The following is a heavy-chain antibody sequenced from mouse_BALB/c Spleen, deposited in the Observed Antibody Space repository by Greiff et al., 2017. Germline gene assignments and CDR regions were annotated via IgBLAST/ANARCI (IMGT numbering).Heavy chain of an antibody. V-gene: IGHV1-7*01. CDR2: INPSTGYT. Sequence: QVQLQQSGAELAKPGASVKMSCKASGYTFTSYWMHWVKQRPGQGLEWIGYINPSTGYTEYNQKFKDKATLTADKSSSTAYMQLSSLTSEDSAVYYCARRGPSYFDYWGQGTTLTVSS. J-gene: IGHJ2*01. D-gene: IGHD2-10*02. CDR3: ARRGPSYFDY. CDR1: GYTFTSYW.